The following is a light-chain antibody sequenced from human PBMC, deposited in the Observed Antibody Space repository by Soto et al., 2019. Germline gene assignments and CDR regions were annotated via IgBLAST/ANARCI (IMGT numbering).Light chain of an antibody. CDR2: DVS. V-gene: IGLV2-14*03. CDR1: SSDVGGYNY. Sequence: VLTQPASVSGSPGQSITISCTGTSSDVGGYNYVSWYQHHPGKAPKLMIYDVSNRPSGVSNRFSGSKSGNTASLTISGLQPEDEADYYCSSYTTSNTRQIVFGTGTKVTVL. CDR3: SSYTTSNTRQIV. J-gene: IGLJ1*01.